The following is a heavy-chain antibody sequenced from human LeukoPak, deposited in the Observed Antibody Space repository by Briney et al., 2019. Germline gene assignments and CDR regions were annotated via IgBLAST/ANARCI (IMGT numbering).Heavy chain of an antibody. D-gene: IGHD3-10*01. V-gene: IGHV1-69*05. CDR2: IIPIFGTA. CDR1: GGTFSSYA. J-gene: IGHJ4*02. Sequence: ASVKVSCKASGGTFSSYAISWVRQAPGQGLEWMGGIIPIFGTANYAQKFQGRVTMTRDTSTSTVYMELSSLRSEDTAVYYCARVQLAWFGELSYFDYWGQGTLVTVSS. CDR3: ARVQLAWFGELSYFDY.